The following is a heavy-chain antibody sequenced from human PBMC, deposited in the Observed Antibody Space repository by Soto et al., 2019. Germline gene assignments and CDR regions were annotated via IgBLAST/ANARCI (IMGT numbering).Heavy chain of an antibody. CDR1: GFTFSSYG. CDR3: AKGNYGDYVDYYYMDV. Sequence: GGSLRLSCAASGFTFSSYGMHWVRQAPGKGLEWVAVISYDGSNKYYADSVKGRFTISRDNSKNTLYLQMNSLRAEDTAGYYCAKGNYGDYVDYYYMDVWGKGTTVTVSS. V-gene: IGHV3-30*18. J-gene: IGHJ6*03. CDR2: ISYDGSNK. D-gene: IGHD4-17*01.